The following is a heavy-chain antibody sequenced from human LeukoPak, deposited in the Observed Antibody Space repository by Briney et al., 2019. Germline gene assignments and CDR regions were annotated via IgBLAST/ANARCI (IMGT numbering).Heavy chain of an antibody. Sequence: GSLILSCAASGFTFSSYAMSWVRRAPGKGLEWVSAISGSGGSTYYADSVKGRFTISRDNSQNTLYLQMNSLRAEDTAVYYCARKASEFDCWGQGTLVTVSS. CDR3: ARKASEFDC. J-gene: IGHJ4*02. CDR1: GFTFSSYA. V-gene: IGHV3-23*01. CDR2: ISGSGGST.